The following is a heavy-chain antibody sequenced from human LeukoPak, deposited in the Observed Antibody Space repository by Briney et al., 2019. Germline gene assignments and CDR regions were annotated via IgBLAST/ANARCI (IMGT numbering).Heavy chain of an antibody. J-gene: IGHJ6*03. Sequence: SGTLSLTCTVSGGSISSYYWSWIRQPPGKGLEWIGYIYYSGSTNYNPSLKSRVTISVDTSKNQFSLKLSSVTAADTAVYYCARQAAAVYYYYYYYMDVWGKGTTVTVSS. V-gene: IGHV4-59*01. CDR2: IYYSGST. CDR3: ARQAAAVYYYYYYYMDV. CDR1: GGSISSYY. D-gene: IGHD6-13*01.